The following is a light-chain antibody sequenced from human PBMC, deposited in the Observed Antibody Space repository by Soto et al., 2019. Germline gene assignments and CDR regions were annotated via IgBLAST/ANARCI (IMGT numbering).Light chain of an antibody. CDR2: AVS. J-gene: IGLJ2*01. CDR3: CSYASLSTVV. CDR1: SSDVGGYNH. V-gene: IGLV2-14*01. Sequence: QSVLTQPASVSGSPGQSITISCTGTSSDVGGYNHVSWYQHSPGKAPKLILFAVSDRPSGVSHRFSGSKSGNTASLTISGLQAEDEADYYCCSYASLSTVVFGGGTKLTVL.